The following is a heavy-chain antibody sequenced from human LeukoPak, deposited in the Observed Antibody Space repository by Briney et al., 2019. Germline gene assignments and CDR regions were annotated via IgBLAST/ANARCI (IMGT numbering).Heavy chain of an antibody. CDR3: ATLRYYDFWSGYYTPYYFDY. J-gene: IGHJ4*02. V-gene: IGHV1-2*02. Sequence: ASVKVSCKASGYTFTGYYMHWLRQAPGQGLEWMGWINPNSGGTNYAQKFQGRVTMTRDTSISTAYMELSRLRSDDTAVYYCATLRYYDFWSGYYTPYYFDYWGQGTLVTVSS. D-gene: IGHD3-3*01. CDR1: GYTFTGYY. CDR2: INPNSGGT.